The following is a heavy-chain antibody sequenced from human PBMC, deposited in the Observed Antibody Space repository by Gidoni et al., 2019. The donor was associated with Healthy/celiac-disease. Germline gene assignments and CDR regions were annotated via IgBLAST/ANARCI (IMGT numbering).Heavy chain of an antibody. J-gene: IGHJ4*02. D-gene: IGHD3-16*02. Sequence: QVQLVQSGAEVKKPGSSVKVSCKASGGTFSSYAISWVRQAPGQGLEWMGGIIPIFGTANYAQKFQGRVTITADESTSTAYMELSSLRSEDTAVYYCASEYDYIWGSYRSYYFDYWGQGTLVTVSS. CDR3: ASEYDYIWGSYRSYYFDY. CDR1: GGTFSSYA. V-gene: IGHV1-69*01. CDR2: IIPIFGTA.